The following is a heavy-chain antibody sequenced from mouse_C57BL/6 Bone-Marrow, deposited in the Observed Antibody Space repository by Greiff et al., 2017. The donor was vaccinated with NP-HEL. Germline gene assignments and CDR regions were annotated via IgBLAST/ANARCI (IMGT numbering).Heavy chain of an antibody. CDR1: GFTFRDYG. V-gene: IGHV5-17*01. CDR3: GSFGYDAMDY. J-gene: IGHJ4*01. CDR2: ISSGSSTI. Sequence: DVLLEESGGGFVKPGGSLKLSCAASGFTFRDYGMHWVRQAPEKGLEWVAYISSGSSTIYYADTVKGRFTISRDNAKNTLILQMTSLRSLDTSVYYCGSFGYDAMDYWGQGPSVTVSS.